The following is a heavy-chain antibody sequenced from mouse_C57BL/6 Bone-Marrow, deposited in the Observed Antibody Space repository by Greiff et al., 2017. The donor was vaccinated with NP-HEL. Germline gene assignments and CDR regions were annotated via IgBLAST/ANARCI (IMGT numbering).Heavy chain of an antibody. Sequence: QVQLQQPGAELVMPGASVKLSCKASGYTFTSYWMHWVKQRPGQGLEWIGELDPSDSYPNYNQKFKGNSTLTVDKSSSTAYMQASSRTSEDSAVYYCARSGGLRAWFAYWGQGTLVTVSA. V-gene: IGHV1-69*01. J-gene: IGHJ3*01. D-gene: IGHD2-4*01. CDR2: LDPSDSYP. CDR3: ARSGGLRAWFAY. CDR1: GYTFTSYW.